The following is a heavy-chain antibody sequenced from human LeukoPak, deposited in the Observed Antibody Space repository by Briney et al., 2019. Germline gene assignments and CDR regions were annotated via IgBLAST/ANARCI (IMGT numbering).Heavy chain of an antibody. CDR2: INHSGST. J-gene: IGHJ4*02. CDR3: ASDILTGYYVP. V-gene: IGHV4-34*01. CDR1: GGSFSGYY. Sequence: SETLSLTCAVYGGSFSGYYWSWIRQPPGKGLEWIGEINHSGSTNYNPSLKSRVTISVDTSKNQFPLKLSSVTAADTAVYYCASDILTGYYVPWGQGTLVTVSS. D-gene: IGHD3-9*01.